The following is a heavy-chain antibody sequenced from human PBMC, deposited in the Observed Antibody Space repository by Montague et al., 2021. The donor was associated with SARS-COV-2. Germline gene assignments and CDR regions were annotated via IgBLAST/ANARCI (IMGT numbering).Heavy chain of an antibody. CDR2: IYYSGST. CDR3: ARIRYASIGYSHIFPY. D-gene: IGHD2-15*01. V-gene: IGHV4-61*01. CDR1: GVSVSSGTSY. Sequence: SETLSLTCTVSGVSVSSGTSYWSWIRQPPGKGLEWIGYIYYSGSTNYSPSLKSRVTILVDTSKNQLSLKVMSATAADTAVYYCARIRYASIGYSHIFPYWGQGTLVTVSS. J-gene: IGHJ1*01.